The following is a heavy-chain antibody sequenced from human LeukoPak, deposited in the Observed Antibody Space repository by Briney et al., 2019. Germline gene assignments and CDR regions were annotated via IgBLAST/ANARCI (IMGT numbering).Heavy chain of an antibody. D-gene: IGHD5-24*01. CDR1: GGSISSYY. CDR3: ARFAPLNGYNLEWFDP. CDR2: IYYSGST. Sequence: SETLSLTCTVSGGSISSYYWSWIRQPPGKGLEWIGYIYYSGSTNYNPSLKSRVTISVDTSKNQFSLKLSSVTAADTAVYYCARFAPLNGYNLEWFDPWGQGTLVTVSS. V-gene: IGHV4-59*08. J-gene: IGHJ5*02.